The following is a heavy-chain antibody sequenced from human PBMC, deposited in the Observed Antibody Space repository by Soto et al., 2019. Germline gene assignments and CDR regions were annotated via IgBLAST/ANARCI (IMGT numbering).Heavy chain of an antibody. D-gene: IGHD1-26*01. CDR1: GDSISRGGFY. Sequence: QVQLQESGPGLVKPSQTLSLTCTVSGDSISRGGFYWSWIRQHPVKGLEWIGYIYYSGSTDYNPSIKSRVTISVDTSKNQFSLKLSSVTAADTAVYYRARASVGATGLYYYYYGMDVWGQGTTVSVSS. CDR2: IYYSGST. CDR3: ARASVGATGLYYYYYGMDV. J-gene: IGHJ6*02. V-gene: IGHV4-31*03.